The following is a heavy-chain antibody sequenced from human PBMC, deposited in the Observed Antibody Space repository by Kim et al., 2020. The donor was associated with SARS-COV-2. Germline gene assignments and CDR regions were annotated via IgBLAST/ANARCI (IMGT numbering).Heavy chain of an antibody. J-gene: IGHJ5*02. D-gene: IGHD3-10*01. V-gene: IGHV1-18*03. CDR3: ARDLSTCGSGRFDP. CDR2: ISGYDAKT. Sequence: ASVKVSCKASGYSFNYYGISWVRQAPGQGLEWMGWISGYDAKTNYAQRFQGRVTMTTDTSTSTAYMELRSLRSDDMAIYYCARDLSTCGSGRFDPWGQGT. CDR1: GYSFNYYG.